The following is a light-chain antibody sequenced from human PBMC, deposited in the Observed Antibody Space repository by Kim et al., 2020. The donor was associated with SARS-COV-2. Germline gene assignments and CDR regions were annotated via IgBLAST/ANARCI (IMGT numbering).Light chain of an antibody. Sequence: GKTVTLSCTRSSGSIDDNYVHWYQQRPGGVPTTVIYEDDQRPSGVSDRFSGSIDNSSNSASLTISGLRTEDEADYYCQSYNRDNVLFGGGTQLTVL. CDR2: EDD. CDR1: SGSIDDNY. J-gene: IGLJ2*01. V-gene: IGLV6-57*03. CDR3: QSYNRDNVL.